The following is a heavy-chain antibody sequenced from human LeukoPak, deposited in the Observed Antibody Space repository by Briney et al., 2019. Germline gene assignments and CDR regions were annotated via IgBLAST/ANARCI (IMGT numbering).Heavy chain of an antibody. CDR3: AKEWIKE. V-gene: IGHV3-23*01. D-gene: IGHD5-12*01. J-gene: IGHJ4*02. CDR2: ISNSGGT. Sequence: GGSLRLSCAASGFTFSIYAMPWVRQAPGKGLEWVSRISNSGGTYYADSVKRRFTISRDNSKTTLYLQMNSLRAEDTAVYYCAKEWIKEGGQGTLVTVSS. CDR1: GFTFSIYA.